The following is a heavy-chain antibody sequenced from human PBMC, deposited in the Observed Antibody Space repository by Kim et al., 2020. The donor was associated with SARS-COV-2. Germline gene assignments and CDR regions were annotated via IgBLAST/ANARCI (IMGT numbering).Heavy chain of an antibody. V-gene: IGHV4-34*01. CDR1: GGSFSGYY. CDR2: INHSGST. D-gene: IGHD6-19*01. CDR3: ARGSGWYGGGFDY. J-gene: IGHJ4*02. Sequence: SETLSLTCAVYGGSFSGYYWSWIRQPPGKGLEWIGEINHSGSTNYNPSLKSRVTISVDTSKNQFSLKLSSVTAADTAVYYCARGSGWYGGGFDYWGQGTLVTVSS.